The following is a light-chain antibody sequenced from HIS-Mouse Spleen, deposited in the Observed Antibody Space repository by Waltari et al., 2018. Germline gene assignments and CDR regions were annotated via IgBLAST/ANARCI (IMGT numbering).Light chain of an antibody. V-gene: IGKV1-33*01. CDR3: QQYDNLPLT. Sequence: DIQMTQSPSSLSASVGHRVTITCQASQDISNYLKWYQQKPGKAPKLLIYDASNLETGVPSRFSGSGSGTDFTFTISSLQPEDIATYYCQQYDNLPLTFGGGTKVEIK. CDR1: QDISNY. CDR2: DAS. J-gene: IGKJ4*01.